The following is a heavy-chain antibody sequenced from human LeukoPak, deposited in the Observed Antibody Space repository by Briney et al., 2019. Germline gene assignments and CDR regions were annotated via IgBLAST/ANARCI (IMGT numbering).Heavy chain of an antibody. CDR1: GYTFTSYG. V-gene: IGHV1-69*13. CDR2: IIPIFGTA. J-gene: IGHJ4*02. Sequence: SVKVSCKASGYTFTSYGISWVRQAPGQGLEWMGGIIPIFGTANYAQRFQGRVTITADESTSTAYMELSSLRAEDTAVYYCAKRDYWGQGTLVTVSS. CDR3: AKRDY.